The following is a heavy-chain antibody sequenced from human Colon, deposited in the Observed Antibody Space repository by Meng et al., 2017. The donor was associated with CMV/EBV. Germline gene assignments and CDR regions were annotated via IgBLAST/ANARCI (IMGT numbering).Heavy chain of an antibody. CDR3: AKDQDVIPSTRAFDI. Sequence: GESLKISCAASGFTVSNNYMTWVRQAPGKGLEWVAVLFGGGTTYYEDSVKGRFSISRDDYKNTVYLQMNSLRPDDTAIYYCAKDQDVIPSTRAFDIWGRGTKVTVSS. V-gene: IGHV3-66*02. J-gene: IGHJ3*02. CDR2: LFGGGTT. D-gene: IGHD2-2*01. CDR1: GFTVSNNY.